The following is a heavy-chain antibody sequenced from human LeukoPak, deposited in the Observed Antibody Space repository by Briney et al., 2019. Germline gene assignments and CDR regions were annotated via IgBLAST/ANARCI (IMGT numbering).Heavy chain of an antibody. CDR1: GFTFSSSG. V-gene: IGHV3-30*18. CDR2: ISYDGSNK. J-gene: IGHJ4*02. CDR3: AKDGSSGTFDY. D-gene: IGHD3-10*01. Sequence: VGTLRLSCAASGFTFSSSGMHCVRQAPGKGLEGVEIISYDGSNKYFADSVKGRFTISRDNSKNTLYLQMNSLRAEDTAVYYCAKDGSSGTFDYWGQGTLVTVSS.